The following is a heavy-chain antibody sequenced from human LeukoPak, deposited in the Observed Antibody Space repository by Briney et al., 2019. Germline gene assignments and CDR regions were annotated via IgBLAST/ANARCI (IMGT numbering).Heavy chain of an antibody. J-gene: IGHJ4*02. CDR2: IYHSGST. CDR3: ARGFGYDSSGYYI. Sequence: SETLSFTCAVSGGSISSSIWWSWVRQPPGKGLEWIGEIYHSGSTNYNPSLKSRVTISVDKSKNQFSLKLSSVTAADTAVYYCARGFGYDSSGYYIWGQGTLVTVSS. CDR1: GGSISSSIW. D-gene: IGHD3-22*01. V-gene: IGHV4-4*02.